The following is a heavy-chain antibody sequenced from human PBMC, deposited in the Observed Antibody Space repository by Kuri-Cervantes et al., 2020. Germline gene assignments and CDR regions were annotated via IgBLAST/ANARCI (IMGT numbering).Heavy chain of an antibody. D-gene: IGHD3-10*01. Sequence: SETLSLTCTFSGGSISSGGYYWSWIRQHPGKGLEWIGYIYYSGSTYYNPSLKSLVTISVDTSKNQFSLKLSSVTAADTAVYYCARRSITMVQGFDIWGQGTMVTVSS. V-gene: IGHV4-31*01. CDR2: IYYSGST. CDR3: ARRSITMVQGFDI. CDR1: GGSISSGGYY. J-gene: IGHJ3*02.